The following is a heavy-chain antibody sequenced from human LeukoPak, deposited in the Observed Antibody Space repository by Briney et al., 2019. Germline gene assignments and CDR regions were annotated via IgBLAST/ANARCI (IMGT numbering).Heavy chain of an antibody. Sequence: GGSLRLSCAASGFTFSSYAMSWVRQAPGKGLEWVSAISGSGGSTYYADSVKGRFTISRDNSKNTLYLQMNSLRAEDTAVYYCAKASNAGYSSRAFPFDYWGQGTLVTVSS. CDR1: GFTFSSYA. CDR3: AKASNAGYSSRAFPFDY. CDR2: ISGSGGST. J-gene: IGHJ4*02. V-gene: IGHV3-23*01. D-gene: IGHD6-13*01.